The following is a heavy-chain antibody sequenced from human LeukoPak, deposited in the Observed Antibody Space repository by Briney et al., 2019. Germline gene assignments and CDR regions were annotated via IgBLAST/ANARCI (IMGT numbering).Heavy chain of an antibody. V-gene: IGHV4-34*01. J-gene: IGHJ6*02. CDR2: INHSGST. CDR1: GGSFSGYY. D-gene: IGHD2-2*02. CDR3: ARGPGRYCSSTSCYTGSRYYYYGMDV. Sequence: SETLSLTCAVYGGSFSGYYWSWIRQPPGKGLEWIGEINHSGSTNYNPSLKSRVTISVDTSKNQFSLKLSSVTAADTAVYYCARGPGRYCSSTSCYTGSRYYYYGMDVWGQGTTVTVSS.